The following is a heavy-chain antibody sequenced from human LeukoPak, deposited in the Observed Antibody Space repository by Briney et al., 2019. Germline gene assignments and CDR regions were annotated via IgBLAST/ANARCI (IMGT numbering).Heavy chain of an antibody. J-gene: IGHJ4*02. V-gene: IGHV1-69*04. CDR1: EAPFTSYA. CDR3: ARELSSGSYTRSYYFDY. D-gene: IGHD1-26*01. Sequence: APVEPSYNPSEAPFTSYAISWVRQAPGQGLECMGRIIPIFGIANYAQKFKRRVTITADKSTSTAYMELSSLRSEDTAVYYCARELSSGSYTRSYYFDYWGQGTLVTVSS. CDR2: IIPIFGIA.